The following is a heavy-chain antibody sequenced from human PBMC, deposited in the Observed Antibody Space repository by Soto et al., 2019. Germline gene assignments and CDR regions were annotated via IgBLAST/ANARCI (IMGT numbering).Heavy chain of an antibody. V-gene: IGHV3-23*01. CDR3: ARSRVTPVVPAATRGGFDP. CDR1: GFTFSSYA. CDR2: ISGSGGST. J-gene: IGHJ5*02. Sequence: EVQLLESGGGLVQPGGSLRLSCAASGFTFSSYAMSWVRQAPGKGLEWVSAISGSGGSTYYADSVKGRFTISRDNSKNTLYLQMNSLRAEDTAVYYCARSRVTPVVPAATRGGFDPWGQGTLVTVSS. D-gene: IGHD2-2*01.